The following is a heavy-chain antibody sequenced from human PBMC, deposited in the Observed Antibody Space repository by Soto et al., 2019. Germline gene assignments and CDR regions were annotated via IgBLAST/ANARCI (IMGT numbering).Heavy chain of an antibody. Sequence: QVQLVQSGAEVKKPGSSVKVSCKASGGTFSSYAISWVRQAPGQGLEWMGGIIPIFGTANYAQKFQGRVSITADDSTSTAYMELSSLRSEDTAVYYCAKRFDYYGSGSQNFDYWGQGTLVTVSS. V-gene: IGHV1-69*01. J-gene: IGHJ4*02. CDR2: IIPIFGTA. CDR1: GGTFSSYA. D-gene: IGHD3-10*01. CDR3: AKRFDYYGSGSQNFDY.